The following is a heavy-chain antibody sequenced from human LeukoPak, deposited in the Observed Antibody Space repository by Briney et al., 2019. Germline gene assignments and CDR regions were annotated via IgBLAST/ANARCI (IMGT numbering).Heavy chain of an antibody. CDR3: ARGGPGAYSSSSDFDY. Sequence: ASVTVSFTASAYTFTSYDINWVRQAPGQGLEWVGWMNPNSGNTGYAQKFQGRVTMTRNTSISTAYMELSSLRSEDTAVYHCARGGPGAYSSSSDFDYWGQGTLVTVSS. CDR1: AYTFTSYD. V-gene: IGHV1-8*01. J-gene: IGHJ4*02. CDR2: MNPNSGNT. D-gene: IGHD6-6*01.